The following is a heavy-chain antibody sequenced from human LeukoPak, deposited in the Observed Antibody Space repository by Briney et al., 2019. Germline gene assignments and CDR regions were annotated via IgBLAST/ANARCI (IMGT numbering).Heavy chain of an antibody. J-gene: IGHJ3*02. D-gene: IGHD5-12*01. Sequence: GESLKISCKGSGYSFTNYWIGWVRQMPGKGLEWMGIIYPSDSDTRYSPSFQGQVTISADKSISTAYLQWSSLKASDTAMYYCARPKVVATITAFDIWGQGTMVTVSS. CDR3: ARPKVVATITAFDI. CDR2: IYPSDSDT. V-gene: IGHV5-51*01. CDR1: GYSFTNYW.